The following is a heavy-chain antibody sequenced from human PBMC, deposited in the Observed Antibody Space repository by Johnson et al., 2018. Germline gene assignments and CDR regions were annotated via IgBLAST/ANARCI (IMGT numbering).Heavy chain of an antibody. Sequence: VQLVESGGGLVQPGGSXKLSCAASGFIFRGSAMHWVRQASGKGLEWVGRIRSKANSYATAYAASVKGRFTISSDDLKNTAYLQMNSLRAEDTAVYYCARRSDGSGYQYRPGAFDAWGQGTML. D-gene: IGHD3-22*01. CDR1: GFIFRGSA. CDR2: IRSKANSYAT. CDR3: ARRSDGSGYQYRPGAFDA. V-gene: IGHV3-73*01. J-gene: IGHJ3*01.